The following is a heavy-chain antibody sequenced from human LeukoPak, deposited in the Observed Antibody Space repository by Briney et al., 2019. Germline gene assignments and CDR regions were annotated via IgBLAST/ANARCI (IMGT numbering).Heavy chain of an antibody. J-gene: IGHJ4*02. CDR3: ARGGEGHYDSSGYSPFDY. Sequence: SVKVSCKASGYTFTSYGISWVRQAPGQGLEWMGGIIPIFGTANYAQKFQGRVTITADESTSTAYMELSSLRSEDTAVYYCARGGEGHYDSSGYSPFDYWGQGTLVTVSS. CDR1: GYTFTSYG. D-gene: IGHD3-22*01. V-gene: IGHV1-69*13. CDR2: IIPIFGTA.